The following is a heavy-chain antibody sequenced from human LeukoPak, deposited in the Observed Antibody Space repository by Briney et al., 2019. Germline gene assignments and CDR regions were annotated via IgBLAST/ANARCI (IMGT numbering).Heavy chain of an antibody. V-gene: IGHV4-30-2*01. J-gene: IGHJ4*02. D-gene: IGHD3-9*01. CDR1: GGSFSGYY. CDR3: ASVFDWTFDY. Sequence: SETLSLTCAVYGGSFSGYYWSWIRQPPGKGLEWIGYIYHSGSTYYNPSLKSRVTISVDRSKNQFSLKLSSVTAADTAVYYCASVFDWTFDYWGQGTLVTVSS. CDR2: IYHSGST.